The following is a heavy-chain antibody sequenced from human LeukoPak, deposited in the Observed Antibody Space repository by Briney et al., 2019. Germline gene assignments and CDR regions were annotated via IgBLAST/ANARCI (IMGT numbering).Heavy chain of an antibody. CDR1: GYSISSGYY. Sequence: PSETLSLTCTVSGYSISSGYYWGWIRQPPGKGLEWIGSIYHSGSTYYNPSLKSRVTISVDTSKNQFSLKLSSVTAADTAVYYCHVNLAAAVDYWGQGTLVTVSS. D-gene: IGHD6-13*01. J-gene: IGHJ4*02. CDR2: IYHSGST. V-gene: IGHV4-38-2*02. CDR3: HVNLAAAVDY.